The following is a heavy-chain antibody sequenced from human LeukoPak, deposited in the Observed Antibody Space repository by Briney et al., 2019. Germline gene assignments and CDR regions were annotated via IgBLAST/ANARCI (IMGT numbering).Heavy chain of an antibody. Sequence: PGGSLRLSCAASGFTFSSYAMHWVRQAPGKGLEWVAVISYDGSNKYYADSVKGRFTISRDNSKNTLYLQMNSLRAEDTAVYYCARDPMSIAARGGLDYWGQGTLVTVSS. CDR1: GFTFSSYA. J-gene: IGHJ4*02. D-gene: IGHD6-6*01. V-gene: IGHV3-30-3*01. CDR2: ISYDGSNK. CDR3: ARDPMSIAARGGLDY.